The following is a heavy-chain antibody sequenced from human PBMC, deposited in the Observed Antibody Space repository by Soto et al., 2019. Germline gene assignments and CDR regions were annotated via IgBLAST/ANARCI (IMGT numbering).Heavy chain of an antibody. J-gene: IGHJ6*02. CDR2: ISAYNGNT. V-gene: IGHV1-18*01. D-gene: IGHD4-17*01. CDR1: GYTFTSYG. CDR3: AREGNHLTEDYGDYSLYYYGMDV. Sequence: QVQLVQSGAEVKKPGASVKVSCKASGYTFTSYGISWVRQAPGQGLEWMGWISAYNGNTNYAQKLQGRVTMTTDTPRSTAYMELRSLRSDDTAVYYRAREGNHLTEDYGDYSLYYYGMDVWGQGTTVTVSS.